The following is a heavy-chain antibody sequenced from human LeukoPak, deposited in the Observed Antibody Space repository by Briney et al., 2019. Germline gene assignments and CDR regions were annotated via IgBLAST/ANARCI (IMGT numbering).Heavy chain of an antibody. Sequence: GTSPRLSCAASGFPFSVYEMHWVRQAPGKGPEWLGRITYDERTEYAESVRGRFTISRDNSKDTLYLQMNSVRAEDTGVYYCAKDHDCTSITCHSHFDPWGRGTLLTVSS. D-gene: IGHD3-10*01. CDR3: AKDHDCTSITCHSHFDP. J-gene: IGHJ5*02. CDR1: GFPFSVYE. CDR2: ITYDERTE. V-gene: IGHV3-30*18.